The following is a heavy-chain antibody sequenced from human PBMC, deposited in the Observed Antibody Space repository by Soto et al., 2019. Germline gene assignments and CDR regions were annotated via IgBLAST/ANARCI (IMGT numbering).Heavy chain of an antibody. CDR3: ARDRSLVECSSSSHYYYMDV. J-gene: IGHJ6*03. V-gene: IGHV1-3*01. D-gene: IGHD6-6*01. Sequence: ASVKVSCKASGYTFTSYAMHWVRQAPGQRLEWMGWINAGNGNTKYSQKFQGRVTITRDTSASTAYMELSSLRSEDTAVYYCARDRSLVECSSSSHYYYMDVWGKGTTVTVSS. CDR2: INAGNGNT. CDR1: GYTFTSYA.